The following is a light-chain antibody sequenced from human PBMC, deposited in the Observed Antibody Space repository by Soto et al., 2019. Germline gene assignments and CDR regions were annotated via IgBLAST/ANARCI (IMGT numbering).Light chain of an antibody. Sequence: AIQMTQSPSSLYASVGDRVPITCLASTDIKNGFGWYQQKPGKAPNVLIYAASTLLSGVPSRFSGAGSGTDFPLPISILQPEDFATYYCRQAHNYPRTFGQGTRVEIK. CDR1: TDIKNG. J-gene: IGKJ1*01. V-gene: IGKV1-6*01. CDR2: AAS. CDR3: RQAHNYPRT.